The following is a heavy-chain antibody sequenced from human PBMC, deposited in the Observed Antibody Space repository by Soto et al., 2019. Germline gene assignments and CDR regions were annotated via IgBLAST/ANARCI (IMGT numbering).Heavy chain of an antibody. CDR1: GFIFRNFD. V-gene: IGHV3-21*01. D-gene: IGHD3-3*01. Sequence: EVQLVESGGGLVKPGGSLRLSCAASGFIFRNFDMNWVRQAPGKGLEWVSSISSSSSYIYYADSVKGRFSISRDNAKKSLYLQMNSLRPEDTAVYYCASATTVGWSAQGYWDQGTLVTVSS. CDR3: ASATTVGWSAQGY. CDR2: ISSSSSYI. J-gene: IGHJ4*02.